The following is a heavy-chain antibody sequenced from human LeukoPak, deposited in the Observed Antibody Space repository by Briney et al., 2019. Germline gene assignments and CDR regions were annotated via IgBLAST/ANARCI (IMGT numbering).Heavy chain of an antibody. V-gene: IGHV3-7*01. CDR2: VQQEGSEK. CDR3: ARDQILWFGELSHAFDI. J-gene: IGHJ3*02. CDR1: GFTFNSYW. Sequence: GGSLRLSCAASGFTFNSYWMSWVRQAPGKGLEWVANVQQEGSEKYYVDSVKGRFTISRDNAKNSLYLQMNSLRAEDTAVYYCARDQILWFGELSHAFDIWGQGTMVTVSS. D-gene: IGHD3-10*01.